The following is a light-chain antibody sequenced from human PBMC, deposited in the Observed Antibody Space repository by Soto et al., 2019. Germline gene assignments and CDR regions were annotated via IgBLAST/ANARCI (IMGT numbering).Light chain of an antibody. V-gene: IGLV2-14*01. CDR3: SSYPSSSTVV. J-gene: IGLJ2*01. CDR1: SSDVGGYNY. Sequence: QSALTQPASVSGSPGQSITISCTGTSSDVGGYNYVSWYQQHPGKAPKLMIYDVSNRPSGVSTRFSGSKSCNTASLTISGLQDEDDADYYCSSYPSSSTVVFGGGTKLTVL. CDR2: DVS.